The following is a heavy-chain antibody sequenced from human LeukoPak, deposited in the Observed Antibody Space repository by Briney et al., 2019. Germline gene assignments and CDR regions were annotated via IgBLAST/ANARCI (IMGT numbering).Heavy chain of an antibody. Sequence: SETLSLTCTVSGGSISSYYWSWIRQPPGKGLEWIGELNHSGGTNYNPSLKSRVIISIDTSKNQFSLRLSSVTAADTALYYCARGSEIAAAGTGFYFDYWGQGTLVTVSS. V-gene: IGHV4-34*01. CDR1: GGSISSYY. J-gene: IGHJ4*02. CDR3: ARGSEIAAAGTGFYFDY. CDR2: LNHSGGT. D-gene: IGHD6-13*01.